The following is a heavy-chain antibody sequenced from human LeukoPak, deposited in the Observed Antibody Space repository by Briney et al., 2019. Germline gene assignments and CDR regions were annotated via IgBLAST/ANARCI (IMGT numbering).Heavy chain of an antibody. CDR1: GYIFPSYW. CDR3: ARHFQGHAFDV. J-gene: IGHJ3*01. V-gene: IGHV5-51*01. CDR2: IYPSDSDT. Sequence: ASVKVSCKASGYIFPSYWIVWVRQMPGKGLEWLGSIYPSDSDTRYSPSFRGQVTISADKSVSTAYLQWSSLKASDTAMYYCARHFQGHAFDVWGQGTMVTVSS.